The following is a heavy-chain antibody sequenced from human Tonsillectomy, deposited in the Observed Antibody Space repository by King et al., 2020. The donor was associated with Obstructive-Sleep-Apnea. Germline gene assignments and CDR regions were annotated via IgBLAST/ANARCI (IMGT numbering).Heavy chain of an antibody. V-gene: IGHV3-30*18. Sequence: VQLVESGGGVVQPGRSLRLSCAASGFSFRSYGMHWVRQAPGKGLEWVAVISYDGSIKYYADSVKDRFTISRDNSKNTLYLQMKSLRAEDTAVYYCAKTSGYDFYWYFDLWGRGTLVTVSS. CDR3: AKTSGYDFYWYFDL. J-gene: IGHJ2*01. D-gene: IGHD5-12*01. CDR2: ISYDGSIK. CDR1: GFSFRSYG.